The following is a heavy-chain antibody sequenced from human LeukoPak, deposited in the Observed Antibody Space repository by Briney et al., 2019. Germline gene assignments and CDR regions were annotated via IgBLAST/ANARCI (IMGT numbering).Heavy chain of an antibody. CDR1: GFTFDDYA. D-gene: IGHD3-10*01. CDR3: ARSNYYGSGSSNWFDP. V-gene: IGHV3-9*01. Sequence: GGSLSLSCAASGFTFDDYAMHWVRQAPGKGLEWVSGFSWNSGSIGYADSVKGRFTISRDNAKNSLYPQMNSLRAEDTALYYCARSNYYGSGSSNWFDPWGQGTLVTVSS. J-gene: IGHJ5*02. CDR2: FSWNSGSI.